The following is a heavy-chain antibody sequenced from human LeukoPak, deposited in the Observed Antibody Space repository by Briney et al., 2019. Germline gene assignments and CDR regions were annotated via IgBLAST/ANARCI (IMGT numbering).Heavy chain of an antibody. CDR2: VSSDGNNK. V-gene: IGHV3-30*04. J-gene: IGHJ4*02. CDR1: GFTFSSYH. CDR3: AREVSQRLDH. Sequence: PGGSLRLSCAASGFTFSSYHMHWVRQAPGKGLEWVAAVSSDGNNKYSVDSVRGRFTFSRDNSKNTLYLQMNSLTVEDTAVYYCAREVSQRLDHWGQGTLVTVSS.